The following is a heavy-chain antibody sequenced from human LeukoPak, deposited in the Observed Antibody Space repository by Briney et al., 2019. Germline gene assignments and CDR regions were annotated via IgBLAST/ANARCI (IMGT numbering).Heavy chain of an antibody. CDR3: AREMTTIENDY. CDR2: INPNSGGT. CDR1: GYTFTDYY. J-gene: IGHJ4*02. V-gene: IGHV1-2*02. Sequence: GASVTVSCKASGYTFTDYYIHWVRQAPGQGLEWMGRINPNSGGTDYAQKFQGRVTMTRDTSISTAYMELSRLRSDDTAVYYCAREMTTIENDYWGQGTLVTVSS. D-gene: IGHD5-24*01.